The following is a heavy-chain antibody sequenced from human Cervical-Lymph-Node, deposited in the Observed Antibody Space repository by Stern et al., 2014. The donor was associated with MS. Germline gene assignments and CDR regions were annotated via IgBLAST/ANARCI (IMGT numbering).Heavy chain of an antibody. CDR3: ARDRGGTPGDYFDY. CDR2: IHHSGST. V-gene: IGHV4-59*01. J-gene: IGHJ4*02. Sequence: QVQLQESGPGLVKPSETLSLTCSVSGGSISTYFWSWIRQPPGKGLEWIGYIHHSGSTNYNPSLKRRVTMSVDTSKTQFSLKLSSVTAADTAVYYGARDRGGTPGDYFDYWGQGTLVTVSS. D-gene: IGHD3-10*01. CDR1: GGSISTYF.